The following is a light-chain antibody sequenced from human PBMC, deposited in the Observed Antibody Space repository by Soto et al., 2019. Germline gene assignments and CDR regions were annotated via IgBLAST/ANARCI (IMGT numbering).Light chain of an antibody. CDR3: SSYTGSSTPVV. V-gene: IGLV2-14*01. Sequence: QSVLTQPASVSGSPGQSITISCTGTSSDVGGYNYVSWYQQHPGKAPKLMIYDVSNRPSGLSNRFSGSKSGNTASLTIFGLQAEDEADYYCSSYTGSSTPVVFGGGTKLTVL. CDR2: DVS. J-gene: IGLJ2*01. CDR1: SSDVGGYNY.